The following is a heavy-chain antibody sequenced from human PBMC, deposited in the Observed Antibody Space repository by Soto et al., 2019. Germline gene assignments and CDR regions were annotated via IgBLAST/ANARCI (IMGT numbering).Heavy chain of an antibody. J-gene: IGHJ4*02. CDR3: ARDRVVTAIRYFDY. D-gene: IGHD2-21*02. V-gene: IGHV4-59*11. Sequence: SETLSLTCTVSGVSITSHYWTWIRQPPGKGLEWIGNIHYSGSTNYSPSLKSRVIISVDTSKNQFSLKLSSVTAADTAVYYCARDRVVTAIRYFDYWGQGTLVTVSS. CDR2: IHYSGST. CDR1: GVSITSHY.